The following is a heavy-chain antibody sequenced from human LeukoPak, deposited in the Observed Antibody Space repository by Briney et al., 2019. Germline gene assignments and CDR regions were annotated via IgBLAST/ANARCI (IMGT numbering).Heavy chain of an antibody. J-gene: IGHJ4*02. CDR3: ARGRDVGHFDY. D-gene: IGHD1-26*01. CDR1: GGSFSGYY. CDR2: INHSGST. Sequence: KPSETLSLTCAVYGGSFSGYYWSWIRQPPGKGLEWIGEINHSGSTNYNPSLKSRVTISVDTSKNQFSLKLSSVTAADTAVYYCARGRDVGHFDYWGQGTLVTASS. V-gene: IGHV4-34*01.